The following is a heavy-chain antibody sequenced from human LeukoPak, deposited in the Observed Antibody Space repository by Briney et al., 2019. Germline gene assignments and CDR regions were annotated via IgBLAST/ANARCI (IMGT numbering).Heavy chain of an antibody. CDR1: GDSISIYY. V-gene: IGHV4-59*01. CDR3: ARDYVGATAGAHWFDP. CDR2: FYYSGST. J-gene: IGHJ5*02. Sequence: SETLSLTCTVSGDSISIYYWSWIRQPPGKGLEWIGYFYYSGSTNYNPSLKSRVTISVDTSKNQFSLKLSSVTAADTAVYYCARDYVGATAGAHWFDPWGQGTLVTVSS. D-gene: IGHD1-26*01.